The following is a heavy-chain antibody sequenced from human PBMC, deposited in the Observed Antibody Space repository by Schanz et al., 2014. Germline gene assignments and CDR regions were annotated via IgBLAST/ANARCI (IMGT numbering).Heavy chain of an antibody. CDR1: EFTFSTDA. V-gene: IGHV3-23*01. Sequence: EVQLMESGGGLVKPGGSLRLSCAASEFTFSTDAMSWVRQAPGKGLEWLSVISASGGDTYYADSVKGRFTISRDNSKNTLYLQMISLRAEDAAVYYCAKVRYSSGWRGDYFDEWGQGTLVTVAS. J-gene: IGHJ4*02. D-gene: IGHD6-25*01. CDR2: ISASGGDT. CDR3: AKVRYSSGWRGDYFDE.